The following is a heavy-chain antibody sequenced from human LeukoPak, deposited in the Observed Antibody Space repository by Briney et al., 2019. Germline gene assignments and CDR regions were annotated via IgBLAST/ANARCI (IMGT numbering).Heavy chain of an antibody. Sequence: KSGESLKISCKGSGYSFTSYWIGWVRQMPGKGLEWMGIIYPGDSDTRYSPSFQGQVTISADKSVSTAYLQWSSLKASDTAMYYCARQEITFGGVIVLFDYWGQGTLVTVSS. J-gene: IGHJ4*02. CDR2: IYPGDSDT. CDR1: GYSFTSYW. V-gene: IGHV5-51*01. CDR3: ARQEITFGGVIVLFDY. D-gene: IGHD3-16*02.